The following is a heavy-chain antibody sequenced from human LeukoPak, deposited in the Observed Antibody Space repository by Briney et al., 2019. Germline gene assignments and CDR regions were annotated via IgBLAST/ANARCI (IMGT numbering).Heavy chain of an antibody. CDR2: IYYSGST. V-gene: IGHV4-59*01. CDR3: ARVYYYDSSGYYYYWFDP. D-gene: IGHD3-22*01. Sequence: SETLSLTCTVSGGSMSSYYWSWIRQPPGKGLEWIGYIYYSGSTNYNPSLKSRVTISVDTSKNQFSLKLSSVTAADTAVYYCARVYYYDSSGYYYYWFDPWGQGTLVTVSS. J-gene: IGHJ5*02. CDR1: GGSMSSYY.